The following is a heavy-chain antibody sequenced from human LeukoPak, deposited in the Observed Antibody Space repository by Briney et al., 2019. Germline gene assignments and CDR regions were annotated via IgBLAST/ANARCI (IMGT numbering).Heavy chain of an antibody. J-gene: IGHJ6*03. CDR3: ARVEGRGSYYYYLDV. CDR2: ISISGDTI. D-gene: IGHD2-15*01. V-gene: IGHV3-48*03. Sequence: GGSLRLSCAASGFTFSNHEMNWVRQAPGKGLEWVSYISISGDTIYYADSVKGRFTISRDNAKSSLYLQMNSLRAEDTAVYYCARVEGRGSYYYYLDVWGKGTTVTISS. CDR1: GFTFSNHE.